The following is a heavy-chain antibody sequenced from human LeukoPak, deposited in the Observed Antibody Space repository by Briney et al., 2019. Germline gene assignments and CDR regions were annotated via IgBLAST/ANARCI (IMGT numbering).Heavy chain of an antibody. CDR1: GGSISSSSYY. Sequence: SETLSLTCTVSGGSISSSSYYWGWIRQPPGKGLEWIGSIYYSGSTYYNPSLKSRVTISVDTSKNQFSLKLSSVTAADTAVYYCARPLATRIAFDIWGQGTMVTVSS. D-gene: IGHD1-26*01. J-gene: IGHJ3*02. CDR3: ARPLATRIAFDI. V-gene: IGHV4-39*01. CDR2: IYYSGST.